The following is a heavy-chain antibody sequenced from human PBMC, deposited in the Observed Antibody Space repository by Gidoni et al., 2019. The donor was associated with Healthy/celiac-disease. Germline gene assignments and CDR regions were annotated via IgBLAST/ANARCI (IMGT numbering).Heavy chain of an antibody. CDR2: IYYSGST. J-gene: IGHJ4*02. V-gene: IGHV4-31*03. CDR1: GCPISRVGSY. CDR3: ARESRYSGYVPEGN. D-gene: IGHD5-12*01. Sequence: QVQLQESGPGLVKPSQTLSLTCTVSGCPISRVGSYWSWIRQHPGKGLEWVGYIYYSGSTYYNPSLKSRVTISVDTSKNQFSLKLSSVTAADTAVYYCARESRYSGYVPEGNWGQGTLVTVSS.